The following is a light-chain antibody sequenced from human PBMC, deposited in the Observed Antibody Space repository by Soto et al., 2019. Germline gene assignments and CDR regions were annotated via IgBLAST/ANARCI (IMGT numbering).Light chain of an antibody. CDR3: QQYGSSPST. CDR2: GAS. CDR1: QSVSSSY. J-gene: IGKJ5*01. Sequence: EIVLTQSPVTLSLSPGERATLPCRASQSVSSSYLAWYQQKPGQAPRLLIYGASSRATSIPDRFSGSGSGTDFTLTIIRLEPEDFAVYYCQQYGSSPSTFGQGTRLEIK. V-gene: IGKV3-20*01.